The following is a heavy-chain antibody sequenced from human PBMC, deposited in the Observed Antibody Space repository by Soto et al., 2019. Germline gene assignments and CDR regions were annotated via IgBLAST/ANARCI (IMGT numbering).Heavy chain of an antibody. CDR1: GGSISSGGYS. V-gene: IGHV4-30-2*01. CDR3: ARDRRRGYSSSPFDI. Sequence: SETLSLTCAVSGGSISSGGYSWSWIRQPPGKGLEWIGYIYHSGSTYYNPSLKSRVTISVDRSKNQFSLKLSSVTAADTAVYYCARDRRRGYSSSPFDIWGQGTMVT. D-gene: IGHD6-13*01. CDR2: IYHSGST. J-gene: IGHJ3*02.